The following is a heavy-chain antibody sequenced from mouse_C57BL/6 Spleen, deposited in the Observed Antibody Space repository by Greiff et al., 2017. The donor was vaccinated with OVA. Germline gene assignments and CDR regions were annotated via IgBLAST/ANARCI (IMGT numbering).Heavy chain of an antibody. CDR2: IDPEDGYT. D-gene: IGHD2-5*01. CDR1: GFNFKDYY. CDR3: AHYSNVDY. Sequence: EVKLVESGAELVKPGASVKLSCTASGFNFKDYYMHWVKQRTEQGLEWIGRIDPEDGYTKYAPKVQGKATITADTTSNTAYLQLSSLASEDTAVYYCAHYSNVDYWGQGTTLTVSS. J-gene: IGHJ2*01. V-gene: IGHV14-2*01.